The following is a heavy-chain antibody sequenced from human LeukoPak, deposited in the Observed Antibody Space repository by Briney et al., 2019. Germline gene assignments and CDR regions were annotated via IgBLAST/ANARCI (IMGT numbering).Heavy chain of an antibody. CDR3: AQGSSGCYYFDY. CDR1: GGSISSYY. CDR2: IYYSGST. D-gene: IGHD6-19*01. J-gene: IGHJ4*02. Sequence: SETLSLTCTVPGGSISSYYWSWIRQPPGKGLEWIGYIYYSGSTNYNPSLKSRVTISVDTSKNQFSLKLSSVTAADTAVYYCAQGSSGCYYFDYWGQGTLVTVSS. V-gene: IGHV4-59*01.